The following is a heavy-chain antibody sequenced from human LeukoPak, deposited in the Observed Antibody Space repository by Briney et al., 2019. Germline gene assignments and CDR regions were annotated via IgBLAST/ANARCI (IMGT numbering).Heavy chain of an antibody. Sequence: ASVKVSCKASGYTFTSYGISWVRQAPGQGLEWMGWISAYNGNTNYAQKLQGRVTMTTDTSTSTAYMELRSLRSDDTAVYYCARGVGDILTGYYGGGMDVWGKGTTVTVSS. CDR1: GYTFTSYG. J-gene: IGHJ6*04. V-gene: IGHV1-18*04. CDR3: ARGVGDILTGYYGGGMDV. CDR2: ISAYNGNT. D-gene: IGHD3-9*01.